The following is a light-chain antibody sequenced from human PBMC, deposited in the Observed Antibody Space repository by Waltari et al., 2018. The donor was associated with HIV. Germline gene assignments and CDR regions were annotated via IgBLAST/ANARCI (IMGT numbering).Light chain of an antibody. CDR1: EALVSRDGNTY. CDR3: MQNTFWPPYT. V-gene: IGKV2-30*01. Sequence: DVVLTQSLLSVPVTLGQPASISCRSSEALVSRDGNTYLHRLQQRPGKPPMRLIYKVSNRDPGVPDRFSCSGSGTIFTLEISRVEAEDFGVYYFMQNTFWPPYTFGQGTKLDIK. J-gene: IGKJ2*01. CDR2: KVS.